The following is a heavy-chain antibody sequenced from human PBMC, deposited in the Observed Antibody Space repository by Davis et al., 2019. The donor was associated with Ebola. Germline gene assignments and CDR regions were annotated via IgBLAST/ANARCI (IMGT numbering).Heavy chain of an antibody. CDR2: INPSGGST. D-gene: IGHD3-22*01. Sequence: AASVKVSCKASGYTFTSHYMHWVRQAPGQGLDWMGIINPSGGSTSYAQKFQGRVTMTRDTSTSTVHMELSSLRSEDTAVYYCARHDTMIVDAFDIWGQGTMVTVSS. J-gene: IGHJ3*02. V-gene: IGHV1-46*01. CDR1: GYTFTSHY. CDR3: ARHDTMIVDAFDI.